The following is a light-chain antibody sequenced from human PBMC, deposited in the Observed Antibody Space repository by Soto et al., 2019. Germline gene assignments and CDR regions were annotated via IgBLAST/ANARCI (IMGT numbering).Light chain of an antibody. CDR1: QSVSSSY. CDR2: GTS. J-gene: IGKJ1*01. CDR3: QQYVASPWT. Sequence: EIVLTQSPGTLSLSPGERATLSCRASQSVSSSYLAWYQQKPGQAPRLLMYGTSTRATGIPDRFSGSGSGTDFTLTFSRLEPEDFAVYYCQQYVASPWTFGQGTKVEIK. V-gene: IGKV3-20*01.